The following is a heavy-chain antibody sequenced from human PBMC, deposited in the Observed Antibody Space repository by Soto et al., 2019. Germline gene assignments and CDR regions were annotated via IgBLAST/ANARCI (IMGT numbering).Heavy chain of an antibody. CDR2: IYYSGST. D-gene: IGHD2-2*02. Sequence: SETLSLTCTVSGGSISSGFYYWSWIRQHPGKGLEWIGYIYYSGSTYYNPSLKSRVTISVDTSKNQFSLKLSSVTAADTAVYYCAREDIVVVPAAIRWGQGTLVTVSS. CDR3: AREDIVVVPAAIR. CDR1: GGSISSGFYY. J-gene: IGHJ4*02. V-gene: IGHV4-31*03.